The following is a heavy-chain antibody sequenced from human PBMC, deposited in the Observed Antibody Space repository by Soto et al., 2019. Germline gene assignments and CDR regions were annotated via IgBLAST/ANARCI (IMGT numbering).Heavy chain of an antibody. J-gene: IGHJ4*02. Sequence: SETLSLTCTVSGGSISSGDYYWSWIRQPPGKGLEWIGYIYYSGSTCYNPSLKSRITISVDTSKNQFSLNLSSVTAADTAVYYCARGGYGDPGYYLDYWGQGTLVTVSS. CDR1: GGSISSGDYY. V-gene: IGHV4-30-4*01. CDR2: IYYSGST. D-gene: IGHD4-17*01. CDR3: ARGGYGDPGYYLDY.